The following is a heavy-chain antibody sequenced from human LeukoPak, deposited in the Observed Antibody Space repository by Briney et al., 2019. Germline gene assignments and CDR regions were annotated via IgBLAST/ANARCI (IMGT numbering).Heavy chain of an antibody. V-gene: IGHV3-23*01. CDR2: ISNSGDAT. D-gene: IGHD1-1*01. J-gene: IGHJ4*02. CDR1: GFSFSDAW. CDR3: AKAPPYKKYFDY. Sequence: GGSLRLSCAASGFSFSDAWMNWVRQAPGKGLEWVSTISNSGDATYYADSVKGRFTISRDNSKNTLYLQMNSLRAEDTAVYYCAKAPPYKKYFDYWGQGTLVTVSS.